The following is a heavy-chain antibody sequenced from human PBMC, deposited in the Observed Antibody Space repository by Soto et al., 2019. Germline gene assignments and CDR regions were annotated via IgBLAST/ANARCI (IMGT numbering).Heavy chain of an antibody. CDR1: GFTFSSYN. D-gene: IGHD4-4*01. Sequence: SGGSLRLSCVVSGFTFSSYNMSWVRQAPGKGLEWVTYISGSGSTIYYADSVKGRFTISRDNVKNSLYLQMNSLRDEDTAVYYCARSKYIDYWGQGTLVTVSS. CDR2: ISGSGSTI. V-gene: IGHV3-48*02. CDR3: ARSKYIDY. J-gene: IGHJ4*02.